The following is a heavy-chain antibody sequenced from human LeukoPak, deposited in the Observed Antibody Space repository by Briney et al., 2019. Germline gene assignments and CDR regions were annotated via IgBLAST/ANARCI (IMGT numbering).Heavy chain of an antibody. CDR3: ARDLGQYYDTSDNWFDP. CDR2: ISGYGDST. V-gene: IGHV3-21*01. J-gene: IGHJ5*02. CDR1: GFTFNTYS. Sequence: GGSLRLSCEASGFTFNTYSMNWARQAPGKGLEWVSIISGYGDSTYYTDSVKGRFTISRDNAKNTLNLQMNSLRAEDTAVYYCARDLGQYYDTSDNWFDPWGQGTLVTVSS. D-gene: IGHD3-22*01.